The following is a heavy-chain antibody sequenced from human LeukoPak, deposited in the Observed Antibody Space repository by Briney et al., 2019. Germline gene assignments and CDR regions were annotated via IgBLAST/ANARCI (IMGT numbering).Heavy chain of an antibody. V-gene: IGHV4-39*07. CDR3: AREPISPGAAPLFDY. D-gene: IGHD2-15*01. Sequence: SETLSLTCTVSGGSISSSSYYWGWVRQPPGRGLEWIGSIYYSGSTYYNPSLKSRVTISVDTSKNQFSLKLSSVTAADTAVYYCAREPISPGAAPLFDYWGQGTLVTVSS. J-gene: IGHJ4*02. CDR1: GGSISSSSYY. CDR2: IYYSGST.